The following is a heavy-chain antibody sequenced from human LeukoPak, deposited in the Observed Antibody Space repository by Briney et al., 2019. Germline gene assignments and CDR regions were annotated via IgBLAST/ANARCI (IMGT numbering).Heavy chain of an antibody. Sequence: TGGSLRLSCAASGFTFSSYWMHWVRQPPGKGLVWVSRINSDESSTNYADSVKGRFTISRDNAKNTLYLQMNSLRAEDTAVYYCTRGAGTGWRFDSWGQGTLLTVSS. CDR2: INSDESST. CDR3: TRGAGTGWRFDS. CDR1: GFTFSSYW. V-gene: IGHV3-74*01. J-gene: IGHJ4*02. D-gene: IGHD6-19*01.